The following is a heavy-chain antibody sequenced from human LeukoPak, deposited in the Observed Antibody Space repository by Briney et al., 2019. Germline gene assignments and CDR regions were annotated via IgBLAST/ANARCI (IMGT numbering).Heavy chain of an antibody. CDR1: GGTFSSYA. V-gene: IGHV1-69*05. Sequence: SVKVSCKASGGTFSSYAISWVRQAPGQGLEWMGGIIPIFGTANYAQKFQGRVTITTDESTSTAYMELSSPRSEDTAVYYCARAEILTGYYPRYYFDYWGQGTLVTVSS. D-gene: IGHD3-9*01. J-gene: IGHJ4*02. CDR3: ARAEILTGYYPRYYFDY. CDR2: IIPIFGTA.